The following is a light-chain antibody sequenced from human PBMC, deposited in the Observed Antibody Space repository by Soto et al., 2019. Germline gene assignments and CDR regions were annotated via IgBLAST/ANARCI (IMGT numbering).Light chain of an antibody. J-gene: IGKJ3*01. CDR2: AAS. CDR3: QKYNRAPGGFT. V-gene: IGKV1-27*01. CDR1: QGISNY. Sequence: DIQMTQSPSSLSASVGDRVTITCRASQGISNYLAWYQQKPGKVPKLLIYAASTLQSGVPSRFSGSGSGTDFTLTISSLQPEDVATYYCQKYNRAPGGFTFGPGTKVDIK.